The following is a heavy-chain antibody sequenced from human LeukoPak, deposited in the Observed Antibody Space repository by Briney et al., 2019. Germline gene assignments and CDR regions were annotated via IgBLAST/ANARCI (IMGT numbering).Heavy chain of an antibody. CDR3: ARQRWVTGPADY. CDR1: VGSISSSSYY. J-gene: IGHJ4*02. V-gene: IGHV4-39*01. Sequence: SETLSLTCTVSVGSISSSSYYWGWIRQPPGKGLEWIGSIYFSGTTYYNPSLKSRVTISVDTSKNQFSLKLSSVTAADPAVYHCARQRWVTGPADYWGQGTLVTVSS. D-gene: IGHD2-21*02. CDR2: IYFSGTT.